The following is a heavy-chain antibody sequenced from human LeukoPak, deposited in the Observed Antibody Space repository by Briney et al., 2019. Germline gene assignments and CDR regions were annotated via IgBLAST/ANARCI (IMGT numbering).Heavy chain of an antibody. D-gene: IGHD5-12*01. Sequence: SETLSLTCAVYGGSFSGYYWSWIRQHPGKGLEWIGYIYYSGSTYYNPSLKSRVTISVDTSKNQFSLKLSSVTAADTAVYYCARGEVATTPRGDAFDIWGQGTMVTVSS. V-gene: IGHV4-31*11. J-gene: IGHJ3*02. CDR3: ARGEVATTPRGDAFDI. CDR2: IYYSGST. CDR1: GGSFSGYY.